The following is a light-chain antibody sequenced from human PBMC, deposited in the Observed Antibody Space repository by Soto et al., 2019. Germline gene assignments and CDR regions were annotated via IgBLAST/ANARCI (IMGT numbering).Light chain of an antibody. CDR2: EVS. Sequence: QSVLTQPPLAAGTAGQRVTISCSGSSSNIGRNYGNWYQQVPGAAPKLMIYEVSNRPSGVSNRFSGSKSGNTASLTISGLQAEDEADYYCSSYTSSSTYVFGTGTKVTVL. J-gene: IGLJ1*01. CDR1: SSNIGRNY. CDR3: SSYTSSSTYV. V-gene: IGLV2-14*01.